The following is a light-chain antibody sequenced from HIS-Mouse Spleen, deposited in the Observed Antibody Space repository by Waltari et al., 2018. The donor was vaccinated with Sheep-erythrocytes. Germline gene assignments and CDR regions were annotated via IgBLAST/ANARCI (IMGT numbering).Light chain of an antibody. J-gene: IGLJ3*02. CDR2: RKN. CDR1: SSNIGSNY. Sequence: QSVLTQPPSASGTPGQRVTISCSGSSSNIGSNYVYWYQQRPGTAPEHLLYRKNQGPYGVPDRFSGSKSGPSASLAISVLRSEDEADYYCAAWDDSLSGPVFGGGTKLTVL. V-gene: IGLV1-47*01. CDR3: AAWDDSLSGPV.